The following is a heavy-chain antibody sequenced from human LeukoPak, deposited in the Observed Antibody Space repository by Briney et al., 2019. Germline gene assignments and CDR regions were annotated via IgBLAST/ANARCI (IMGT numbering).Heavy chain of an antibody. D-gene: IGHD4-17*01. CDR3: VYGDNRGY. CDR1: GVSFCSSI. J-gene: IGHJ4*02. CDR2: ISSSSSNT. V-gene: IGHV3-21*01. Sequence: GGSLRLSCAASGVSFCSSIMRWGRQAPGQGLEWVSSISSSSSNTHYADSVKGRFTISRDNAKNSLYLQMNSLRDEDTAVYYCVYGDNRGYWGQGTWSPSPQ.